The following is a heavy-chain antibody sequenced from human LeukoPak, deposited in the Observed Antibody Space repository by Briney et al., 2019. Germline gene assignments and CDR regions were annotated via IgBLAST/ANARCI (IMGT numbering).Heavy chain of an antibody. D-gene: IGHD4-23*01. CDR1: GFTFRDYE. CDR2: ISSSASTI. V-gene: IGHV3-48*03. J-gene: IGHJ6*02. CDR3: ARDPVGYYYAMDV. Sequence: GGSLRLSCAASGFTFRDYEMNWVRQAPGKGLEWVSYISSSASTIYYADSVEGRFTISRDSAKKSVYLQMNSLRAEDTAIYYCARDPVGYYYAMDVWGQGTTVTVSS.